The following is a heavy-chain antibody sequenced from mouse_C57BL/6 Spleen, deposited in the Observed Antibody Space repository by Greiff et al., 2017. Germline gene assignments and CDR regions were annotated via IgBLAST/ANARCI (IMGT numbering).Heavy chain of an antibody. CDR3: ARDGYCAFDY. D-gene: IGHD2-3*01. CDR1: GFTFSDYG. V-gene: IGHV5-17*01. CDR2: ISSGSSTT. Sequence: EVKLMEPGGGLVKPGGSLKLSCAASGFTFSDYGMHWVRQAPEQGLEWVAYISSGSSTTYYADTVKGRFTISRDNAKNTLFLQMTRLSSEDTAMYYCARDGYCAFDYWGQGTSVTVSS. J-gene: IGHJ4*01.